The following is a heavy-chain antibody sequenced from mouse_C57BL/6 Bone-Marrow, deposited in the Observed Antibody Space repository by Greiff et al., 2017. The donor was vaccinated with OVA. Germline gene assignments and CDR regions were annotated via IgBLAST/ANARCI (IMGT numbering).Heavy chain of an antibody. V-gene: IGHV1-64*01. CDR2: IHPNSGST. CDR3: AIYSNYPLYAMDY. CDR1: GYTFTSYW. J-gene: IGHJ4*01. D-gene: IGHD2-5*01. Sequence: QVQLQQPGAELVKPGASVKLSCKASGYTFTSYWMHWVKQRPGQGLEWIGMIHPNSGSTNYNEKFKSKATLTVDKSSSTAYMQLSSLTSEYSVFYFVAIYSNYPLYAMDYWGQGTSVTVSS.